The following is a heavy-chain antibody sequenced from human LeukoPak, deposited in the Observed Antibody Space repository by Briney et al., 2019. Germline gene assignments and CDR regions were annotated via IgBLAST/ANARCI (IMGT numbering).Heavy chain of an antibody. V-gene: IGHV3-23*01. J-gene: IGHJ5*02. CDR3: AKAGDIVVVVAATYDQ. Sequence: GGFLRLSCAASGFTFSSYAMSWVRQAPGKGLEWVSAISGSGGSTYYADSVKGRFTISRDNSKNTLYLQMNSLRAEDTAVYYCAKAGDIVVVVAATYDQWGQGTLVTVSS. CDR1: GFTFSSYA. CDR2: ISGSGGST. D-gene: IGHD2-15*01.